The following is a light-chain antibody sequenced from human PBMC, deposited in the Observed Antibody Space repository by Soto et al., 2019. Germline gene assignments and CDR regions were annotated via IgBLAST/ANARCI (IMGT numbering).Light chain of an antibody. Sequence: EIVLTQSPGTLSLSPGERATLSCRASQSVSSSYLAWYQQKPGQAPRLLIYGASSRATGIPDRFSGSGSGTDLPLTISRLEPEDFAVYSCQQYGSSLSTFGQGTRLEIK. V-gene: IGKV3-20*01. CDR3: QQYGSSLST. CDR1: QSVSSSY. CDR2: GAS. J-gene: IGKJ5*01.